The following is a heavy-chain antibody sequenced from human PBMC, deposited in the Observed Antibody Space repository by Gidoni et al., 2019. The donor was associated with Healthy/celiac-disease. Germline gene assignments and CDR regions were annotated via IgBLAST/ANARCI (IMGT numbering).Heavy chain of an antibody. V-gene: IGHV4-4*07. Sequence: QVQLQESGPGLVTPSETLSLTCPGSGGSISSSYWSWIRQPAGKGLEWIGRISTSGSPNYTPSLKSRVTMSVDTSKNQFSLKLSSVTAADPAVYYCARHSGDRSCSGGSCYYYGMDVWGQGTTVTVSS. J-gene: IGHJ6*02. CDR3: ARHSGDRSCSGGSCYYYGMDV. CDR1: GGSISSSY. D-gene: IGHD2-15*01. CDR2: ISTSGSP.